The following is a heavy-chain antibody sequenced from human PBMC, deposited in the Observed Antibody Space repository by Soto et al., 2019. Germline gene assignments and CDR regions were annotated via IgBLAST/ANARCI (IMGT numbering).Heavy chain of an antibody. V-gene: IGHV4-59*01. CDR3: ARDLRSCSGGSCYFNWFDP. CDR1: GGFISSYY. J-gene: IGHJ5*02. Sequence: SETLSLTCTVSGGFISSYYWSRIRQPPGKGLEWIGCIYYSGSTNYNPSLRSRVTISVDMSKNQFSLKLSSVTAADTAVYYCARDLRSCSGGSCYFNWFDPWGQGTLVTVSS. CDR2: IYYSGST. D-gene: IGHD2-15*01.